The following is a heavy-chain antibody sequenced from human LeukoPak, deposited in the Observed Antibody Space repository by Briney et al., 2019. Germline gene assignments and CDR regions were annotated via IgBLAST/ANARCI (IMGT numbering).Heavy chain of an antibody. CDR3: ARGNAHAFDL. V-gene: IGHV3-74*01. D-gene: IGHD1-1*01. Sequence: PGGSLRLSCAASGFTFSSYWMHWVRQAPGKGLVWVSRINSDGSSTTYADSVKGRFTISSNNDKNTSYLQMSMMRADDTAVYYCARGNAHAFDLWGQGTMVTVSS. CDR1: GFTFSSYW. J-gene: IGHJ3*01. CDR2: INSDGSST.